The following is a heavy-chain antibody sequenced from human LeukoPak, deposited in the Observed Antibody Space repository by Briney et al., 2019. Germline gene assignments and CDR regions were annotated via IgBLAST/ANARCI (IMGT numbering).Heavy chain of an antibody. Sequence: SETLSLTCTVSGGSISSYYWSWIRQPPGKGLEWIGYIYYSGSTNYNPSLKSRVTISVDTSKNQFSLKLSSVTAADTAVCYCARAVVAATHRGNWFDPWGQGTLVTVSS. CDR2: IYYSGST. V-gene: IGHV4-59*01. J-gene: IGHJ5*02. D-gene: IGHD2-15*01. CDR3: ARAVVAATHRGNWFDP. CDR1: GGSISSYY.